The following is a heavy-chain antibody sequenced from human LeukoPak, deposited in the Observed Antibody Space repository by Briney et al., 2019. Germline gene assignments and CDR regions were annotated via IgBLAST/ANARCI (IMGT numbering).Heavy chain of an antibody. CDR1: GFTFDDYA. Sequence: GGSLRLSCAASGFTFDDYAMHWVRQAPGKGLEWVSGISWNSGSIGYADSVKGRFTISRDNAKKSVYLHMSSLRAEDTALYYCARLSAYYYGSYFYYYMDVWGKGTTVTVSS. CDR2: ISWNSGSI. CDR3: ARLSAYYYGSYFYYYMDV. V-gene: IGHV3-9*01. J-gene: IGHJ6*03. D-gene: IGHD3-10*01.